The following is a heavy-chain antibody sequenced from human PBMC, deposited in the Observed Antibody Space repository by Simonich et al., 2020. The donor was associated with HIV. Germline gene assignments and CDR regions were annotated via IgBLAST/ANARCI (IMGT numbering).Heavy chain of an antibody. J-gene: IGHJ4*02. V-gene: IGHV3-30*07. CDR1: GFTFSSYA. Sequence: QVQLVESGGGVVQPGRSLRLSCAASGFTFSSYAMHWVRQAPGKGLEWVAVISYDGSNKYYADSVKGRFTISRDNSKNTLYLQMNSLRAEDTAVYYCARDLVPYSSGWYGDYWGQGTLVTVSS. D-gene: IGHD6-19*01. CDR3: ARDLVPYSSGWYGDY. CDR2: ISYDGSNK.